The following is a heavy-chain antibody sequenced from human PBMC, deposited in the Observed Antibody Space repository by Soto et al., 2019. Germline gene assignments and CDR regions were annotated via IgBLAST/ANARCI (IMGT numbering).Heavy chain of an antibody. CDR1: GFSVSSNY. J-gene: IGHJ4*02. Sequence: GGSRRLSCAASGFSVSSNYMTGVRQSPGKGLEWVSVIYSGGKTYYADSVKGRFTISRDSAKNTLYLQMDSLRVDDTAVYFCARGSGSLYSFDYWGQGTLVTVSS. V-gene: IGHV3-53*01. CDR3: ARGSGSLYSFDY. D-gene: IGHD1-26*01. CDR2: IYSGGKT.